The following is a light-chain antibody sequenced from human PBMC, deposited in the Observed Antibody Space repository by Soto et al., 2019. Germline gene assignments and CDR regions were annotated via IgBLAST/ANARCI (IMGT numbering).Light chain of an antibody. CDR1: NIGSKS. CDR3: QVWDSISDHVV. Sequence: SYELTQPPSVSVAPGKTARITCGGNNIGSKSVHWYQQKPGQAPVMVIYYDSDRPSGIPERFSGSNSGNTATLTISRVEAGDEADYYCQVWDSISDHVVFGGGTKLTLL. V-gene: IGLV3-21*04. CDR2: YDS. J-gene: IGLJ2*01.